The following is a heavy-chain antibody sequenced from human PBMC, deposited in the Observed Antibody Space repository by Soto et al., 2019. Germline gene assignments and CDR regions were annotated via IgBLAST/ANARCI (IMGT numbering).Heavy chain of an antibody. D-gene: IGHD3-22*01. CDR1: GFSLSTNDVG. J-gene: IGHJ4*02. CDR3: AHRRDSSGYSTADY. Sequence: GSGPTLVNPTQTLTLTCTFSGFSLSTNDVGVGWIRQPPGEALEWLSLIYWDDDKRFSPSLKNRLTISKYTSKNQVVLTMTNMDPLVTVIYYWAHRRDSSGYSTADYWGQGITGTVSS. CDR2: IYWDDDK. V-gene: IGHV2-5*02.